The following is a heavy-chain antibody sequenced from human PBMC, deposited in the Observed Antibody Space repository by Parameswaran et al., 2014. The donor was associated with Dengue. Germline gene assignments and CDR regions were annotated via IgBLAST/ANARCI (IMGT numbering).Heavy chain of an antibody. D-gene: IGHD2-15*01. CDR1: GYTFPNYG. CDR2: IRLRNGDT. Sequence: PGASVKVSCKASGYTFPNYGITWVRQAPGQGLEWMGWIRLRNGDTKYAQQFQGRVSMTTDTSTSTAYMELRSLRSDDTAVYYCATALGTSGWFDYWGQGTLVTVSS. J-gene: IGHJ4*02. CDR3: ATALGTSGWFDY. V-gene: IGHV1-18*01.